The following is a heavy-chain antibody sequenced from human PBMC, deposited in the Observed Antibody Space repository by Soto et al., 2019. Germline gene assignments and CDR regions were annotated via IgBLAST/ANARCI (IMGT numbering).Heavy chain of an antibody. D-gene: IGHD3-10*01. CDR3: ARDGELGRTLTVYFDY. CDR2: YVPEENEI. V-gene: IGHV1-24*01. J-gene: IGHJ4*02. Sequence: VKATCKVSRHGQRGIFMHWARQENSGGLEWMGGYVPEENEIIYAQKFQDRVTMTRDTSTSTVYMELSSLRSEDTAVYYCARDGELGRTLTVYFDYWGQGSLVIVSS. CDR1: RHGQRGIF.